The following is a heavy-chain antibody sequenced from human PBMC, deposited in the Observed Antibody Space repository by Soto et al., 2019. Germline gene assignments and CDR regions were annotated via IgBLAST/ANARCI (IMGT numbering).Heavy chain of an antibody. D-gene: IGHD6-19*01. V-gene: IGHV4-59*08. CDR2: DYSDSA. CDR1: GASVSTHH. Sequence: QVPLQESGPGVVKPSETLSLTCTVSGASVSTHHWTWIRQPPGKGLEWIGDYSDSASYSPSLKSRVTISADTSKNQFSLNLSSVTGADTAVYYCAAYRRGEGGRGYWGQGTLVTVSS. J-gene: IGHJ4*02. CDR3: AAYRRGEGGRGY.